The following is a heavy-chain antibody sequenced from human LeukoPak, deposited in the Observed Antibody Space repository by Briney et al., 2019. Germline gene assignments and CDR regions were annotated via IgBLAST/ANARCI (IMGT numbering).Heavy chain of an antibody. CDR3: AKGGGWLYYFDY. Sequence: PGGSLRLSCAASGFTFSRFTINWVRQAPGKGLEWVSGISGSDSSTYYADSVKGRFTISRDNSKSTLYLQMNSLRAEDTAVYYCAKGGGWLYYFDYWGQGTLVTVSS. V-gene: IGHV3-23*01. CDR2: ISGSDSST. J-gene: IGHJ4*02. D-gene: IGHD4-23*01. CDR1: GFTFSRFT.